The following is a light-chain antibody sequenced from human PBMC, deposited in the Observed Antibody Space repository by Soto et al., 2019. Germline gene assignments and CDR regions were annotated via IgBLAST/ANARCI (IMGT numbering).Light chain of an antibody. CDR3: QQYGSSPPIT. CDR1: QSVSSSY. J-gene: IGKJ5*01. Sequence: ETVLTQSPGTLSLSPGDRATLSCRASQSVSSSYLACYQQKPGQAPRLLIYDASRRATGIPDRFSGSGSGTDFTLSISRLEPEDFAVYYCQQYGSSPPITFGQGTRLEIK. V-gene: IGKV3-20*01. CDR2: DAS.